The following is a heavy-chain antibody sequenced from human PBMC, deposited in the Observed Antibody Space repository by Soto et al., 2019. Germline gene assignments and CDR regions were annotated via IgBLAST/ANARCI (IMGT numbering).Heavy chain of an antibody. CDR2: IYSGGST. CDR3: AREAYYYGSGSYYTDY. Sequence: PGGSLRLSCAASGFTVSSNYMSWVRQAPGKGLEWVSVIYSGGSTYYADSVKGRFTISRDNSKNTLYLQMNSLRAEDTAVYYCAREAYYYGSGSYYTDYWGQGTLVTVS. J-gene: IGHJ4*02. CDR1: GFTVSSNY. D-gene: IGHD3-10*01. V-gene: IGHV3-53*01.